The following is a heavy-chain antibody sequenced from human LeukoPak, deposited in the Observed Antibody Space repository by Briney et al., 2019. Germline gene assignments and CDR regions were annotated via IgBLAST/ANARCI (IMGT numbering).Heavy chain of an antibody. Sequence: GGSLRLSCAASGFTFSSYWMHWVRQAPGKGLVWVSRINTDGSSTSYADSVKGRFTISRDNAKNSLYLQMNSLRAEDTAVYYCTRDQGTTVTSYSFDIWGQGTMVTVSS. J-gene: IGHJ3*02. CDR3: TRDQGTTVTSYSFDI. D-gene: IGHD4-17*01. V-gene: IGHV3-74*01. CDR2: INTDGSST. CDR1: GFTFSSYW.